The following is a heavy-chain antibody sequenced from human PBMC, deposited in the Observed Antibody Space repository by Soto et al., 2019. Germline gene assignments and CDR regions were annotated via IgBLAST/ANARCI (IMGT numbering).Heavy chain of an antibody. V-gene: IGHV4-61*08. CDR3: ARGGIGLFWYFDL. Sequence: QVQLQESGPGLVKPSETLSLTCTVSGGSVSSAGYYWSWIRQSPGKGLEWIGYIYNNGNTNYTPSLRSRVTMSIDTSKHQFSLKLGSVTAADTAMYYCARGGIGLFWYFDLWGRGTRVTVSS. J-gene: IGHJ2*01. CDR1: GGSVSSAGYY. D-gene: IGHD3-10*01. CDR2: IYNNGNT.